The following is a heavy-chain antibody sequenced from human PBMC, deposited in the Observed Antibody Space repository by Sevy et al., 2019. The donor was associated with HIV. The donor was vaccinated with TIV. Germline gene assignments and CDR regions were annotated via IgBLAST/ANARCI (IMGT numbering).Heavy chain of an antibody. CDR1: GFTFSNYA. CDR2: ISGSGGTT. Sequence: GGSVRLSCAASGFTFSNYAMSWVRQAPGKGLEWVSAISGSGGTTYYADSVKGRFAISRDNSKNTLYLQMNSLRAEDTALFYCARDLPRYPGGVDYWGQGTLVTVSS. V-gene: IGHV3-23*01. CDR3: ARDLPRYPGGVDY. D-gene: IGHD3-16*01. J-gene: IGHJ4*02.